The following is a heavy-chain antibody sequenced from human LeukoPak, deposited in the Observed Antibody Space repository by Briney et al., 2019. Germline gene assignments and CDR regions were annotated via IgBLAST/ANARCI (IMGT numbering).Heavy chain of an antibody. D-gene: IGHD3-3*01. V-gene: IGHV3-30*18. J-gene: IGHJ4*02. Sequence: GGSLRLSCAASGFTLSSYGMHWVRQAPGKGLEWVAVTSYDGSNEYYADSVKGRFTISRDNSKNTLYLQMNSLRAEDTAVYYCAKGGTSYYDFWSGYRFDYWGQGTLVTVSS. CDR1: GFTLSSYG. CDR3: AKGGTSYYDFWSGYRFDY. CDR2: TSYDGSNE.